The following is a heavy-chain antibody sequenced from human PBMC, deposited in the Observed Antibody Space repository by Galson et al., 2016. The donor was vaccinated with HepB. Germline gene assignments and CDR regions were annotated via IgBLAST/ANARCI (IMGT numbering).Heavy chain of an antibody. CDR3: AKGGVPAVYYYYGMDV. D-gene: IGHD2-2*01. J-gene: IGHJ6*02. Sequence: SLRLSCAVSGFTFNSYAMTWVRQAPGKGLEWVSGISGSGGSTYYADSVKGRFTISRDNSKNTLYLQMNSLRAEDTAVYYCAKGGVPAVYYYYGMDVWGQGATVTVYS. CDR1: GFTFNSYA. CDR2: ISGSGGST. V-gene: IGHV3-23*01.